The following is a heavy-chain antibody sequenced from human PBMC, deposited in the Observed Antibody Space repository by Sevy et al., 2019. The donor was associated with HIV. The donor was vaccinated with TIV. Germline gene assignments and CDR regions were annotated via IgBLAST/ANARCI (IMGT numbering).Heavy chain of an antibody. D-gene: IGHD2-15*01. Sequence: GGSLRLSCAASGFTFSSYAMHWVRQAPGKGLEWVAVISYDGRNKYYADSVKGRFNISRDNFKNTLYLQMNRLRAEDTAVYYCARLYCSGGSCGYFYYWGQGTLVTVSS. CDR1: GFTFSSYA. J-gene: IGHJ4*02. CDR3: ARLYCSGGSCGYFYY. CDR2: ISYDGRNK. V-gene: IGHV3-30*14.